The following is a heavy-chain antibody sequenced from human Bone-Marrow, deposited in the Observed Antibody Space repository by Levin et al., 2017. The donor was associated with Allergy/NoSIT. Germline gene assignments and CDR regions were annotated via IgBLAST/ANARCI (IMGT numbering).Heavy chain of an antibody. D-gene: IGHD6-13*01. CDR1: GGSFTGFY. CDR2: INHRGNI. V-gene: IGHV4-34*01. Sequence: MPSETLSLTCAVSGGSFTGFYWSWIRQPPEKGLEWIGEINHRGNINYNSSLKSRVTISVDTSKNQFSLNLTSMTAADTAVYYCARVPRGYSRDWYLSAYDLWGQGTMVAVSS. CDR3: ARVPRGYSRDWYLSAYDL. J-gene: IGHJ3*01.